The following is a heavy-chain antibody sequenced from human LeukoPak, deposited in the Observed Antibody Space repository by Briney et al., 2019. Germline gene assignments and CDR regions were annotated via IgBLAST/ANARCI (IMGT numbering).Heavy chain of an antibody. CDR2: ISGSGDST. V-gene: IGHV3-23*01. CDR3: AKFFEGYYSYFDY. Sequence: PGGSLRLSCAASGFTFSTYAVNWVRQAPGKGLEWVSTISGSGDSTYYADSVKGRFTISRDNSKDTLYLQMSSVRVDDTAVYYCAKFFEGYYSYFDYWGQGTLVTVSS. J-gene: IGHJ4*02. CDR1: GFTFSTYA. D-gene: IGHD3-22*01.